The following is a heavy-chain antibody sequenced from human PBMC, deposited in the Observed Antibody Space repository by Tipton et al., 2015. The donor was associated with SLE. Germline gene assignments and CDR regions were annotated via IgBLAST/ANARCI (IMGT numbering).Heavy chain of an antibody. CDR2: VYHTGRT. CDR3: ARRPVDTAMEGRRAWYFDL. V-gene: IGHV4-59*08. D-gene: IGHD5-18*01. J-gene: IGHJ2*01. CDR1: SGSILNYY. Sequence: TLSLTCTVRSGSILNYYWTWIRQSPGRGLGWIGYVYHTGRTSHNPSLEGRVTISVDTSKNQFSLKLSSVTAADTAVYYCARRPVDTAMEGRRAWYFDLWGRGTLVTVSS.